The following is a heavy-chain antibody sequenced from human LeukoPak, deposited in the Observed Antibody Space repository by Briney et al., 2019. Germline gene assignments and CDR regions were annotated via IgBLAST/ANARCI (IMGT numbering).Heavy chain of an antibody. V-gene: IGHV3-21*01. J-gene: IGHJ4*02. CDR1: GFTFSSYS. CDR3: ARAARVGAAYYFDY. Sequence: GGSLRLSCAASGFTFSSYSMNWVRQAPGKGLEWVSSISSRSSYIYYADSVKGRFTISRDNAKNSLYLQMNSLRAEDTAVYYCARAARVGAAYYFDYWGQGTLVTVSS. D-gene: IGHD1-26*01. CDR2: ISSRSSYI.